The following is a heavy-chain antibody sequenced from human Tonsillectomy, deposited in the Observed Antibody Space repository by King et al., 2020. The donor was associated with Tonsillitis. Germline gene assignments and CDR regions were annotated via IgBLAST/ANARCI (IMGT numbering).Heavy chain of an antibody. Sequence: VTLKESGPALVKPTQTLTLTCSFSGFSLSTSGMCVSWIRQPPGKALEWLALIDWDDDKYYSTSLKTRLTISKDTSKNQVVLTMTNMDPVDTATYYCARIPRHYDILTGHYYYGMDVWSQGTTVTVSS. CDR3: ARIPRHYDILTGHYYYGMDV. CDR1: GFSLSTSGMC. J-gene: IGHJ6*02. V-gene: IGHV2-70*01. CDR2: IDWDDDK. D-gene: IGHD3-9*01.